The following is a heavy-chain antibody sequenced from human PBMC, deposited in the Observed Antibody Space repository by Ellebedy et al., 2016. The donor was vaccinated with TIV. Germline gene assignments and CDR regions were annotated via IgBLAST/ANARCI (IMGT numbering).Heavy chain of an antibody. CDR3: ARIEGYCSGGSCYSAHLFDY. Sequence: PGGSLRLSCAASGFTFSSYSMNWVRQAQGKGLEWVSYISSSSSTIYYADSVKGRFTISRDNAKNSLYLQMNSLRDEDTAVYYCARIEGYCSGGSCYSAHLFDYWGQGTLVTVSS. D-gene: IGHD2-15*01. V-gene: IGHV3-48*02. CDR2: ISSSSSTI. J-gene: IGHJ4*02. CDR1: GFTFSSYS.